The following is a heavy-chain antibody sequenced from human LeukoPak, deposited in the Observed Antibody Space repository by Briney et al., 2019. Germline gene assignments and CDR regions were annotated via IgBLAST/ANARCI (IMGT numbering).Heavy chain of an antibody. CDR2: INQDGSEK. CDR3: ARIGNNYYYYYMDV. J-gene: IGHJ6*03. Sequence: GGSLRLSCAASGFTFSNYWMSWVRQAPGKGLEWVANINQDGSEKDYVASVRGRFTISRDNAKNSMDLQMNSLRAEDTAVYYCARIGNNYYYYYMDVWGKGTTVTISS. CDR1: GFTFSNYW. D-gene: IGHD1/OR15-1a*01. V-gene: IGHV3-7*01.